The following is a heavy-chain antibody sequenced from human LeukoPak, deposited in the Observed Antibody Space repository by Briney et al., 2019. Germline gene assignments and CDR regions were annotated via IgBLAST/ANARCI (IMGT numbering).Heavy chain of an antibody. CDR1: GDSVSRSTYY. J-gene: IGHJ4*02. Sequence: SETLSLTCTVSGDSVSRSTYYWGWIRQPPGKGLEWIGTIYYSETTYYNPSLKSRVTISVDSSKNQFSLKVTSVTATDTAVYYCARQGDSNGYSTLDYWGQGVLVTVSS. CDR3: ARQGDSNGYSTLDY. D-gene: IGHD3-22*01. CDR2: IYYSETT. V-gene: IGHV4-39*01.